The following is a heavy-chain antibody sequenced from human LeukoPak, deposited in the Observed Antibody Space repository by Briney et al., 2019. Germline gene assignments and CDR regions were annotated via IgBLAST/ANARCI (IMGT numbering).Heavy chain of an antibody. V-gene: IGHV4-39*01. CDR3: ARPDYGGYFDY. D-gene: IGHD4-23*01. Sequence: PSETLSLTCTVSGGSISSSSYYCGWIRQPPGKGLEWIGSIYYSGSTYYNPSLKRRVTISVDTSKNQFSLKLSSVTAADTAVYYCARPDYGGYFDYWGQGTLVTVSS. CDR2: IYYSGST. CDR1: GGSISSSSYY. J-gene: IGHJ4*02.